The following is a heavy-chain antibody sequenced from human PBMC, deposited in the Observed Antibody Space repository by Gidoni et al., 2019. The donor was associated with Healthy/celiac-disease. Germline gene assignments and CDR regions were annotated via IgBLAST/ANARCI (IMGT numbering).Heavy chain of an antibody. D-gene: IGHD3-3*01. Sequence: VQLVESGGGLVKPGGSLRLPCAASGVTSSSYSRNWVRQAPGKGREWVSSISSRSSYISSADSVTGRFNISRDNAKNSLYLQMNSLRDEDTAVYYCATGLRFLEWHHWYFDLWGRGTLVTVSS. CDR2: ISSRSSYI. J-gene: IGHJ2*01. V-gene: IGHV3-21*01. CDR3: ATGLRFLEWHHWYFDL. CDR1: GVTSSSYS.